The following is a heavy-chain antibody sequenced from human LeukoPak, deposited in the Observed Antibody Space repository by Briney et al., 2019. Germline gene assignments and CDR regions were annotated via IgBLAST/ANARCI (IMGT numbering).Heavy chain of an antibody. Sequence: GESLQISSKVSGYCFSNYWIGWVRRMPGKGLEWMGLIYPAASDTRYSPSFQGQVTISADKSISTAYLQLSSLKASDTAMYFCARHEVGATDFWGQGTLVTVSS. J-gene: IGHJ4*02. D-gene: IGHD1-26*01. CDR2: IYPAASDT. V-gene: IGHV5-51*01. CDR1: GYCFSNYW. CDR3: ARHEVGATDF.